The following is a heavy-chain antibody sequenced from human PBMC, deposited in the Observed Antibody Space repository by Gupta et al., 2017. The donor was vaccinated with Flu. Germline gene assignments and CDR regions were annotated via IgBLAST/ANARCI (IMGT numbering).Heavy chain of an antibody. CDR3: ARGPNLDS. J-gene: IGHJ4*02. V-gene: IGHV3-66*02. Sequence: EVQLVESGEGLVQPGGSLRLSCAASGFTISANFMSWVRQAPGTGLEWVSIIYTSGDTYYGDSVKGRFTSSRDNSKNTLYLQMNSLRPEDTAVYFCARGPNLDSWGQGTLVTVSS. CDR1: GFTISANF. CDR2: IYTSGDT.